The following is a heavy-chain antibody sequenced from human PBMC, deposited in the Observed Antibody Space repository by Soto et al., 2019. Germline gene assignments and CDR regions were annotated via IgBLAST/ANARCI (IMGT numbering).Heavy chain of an antibody. V-gene: IGHV1-58*02. Sequence: GASVKVSCKASGFTFTSSAMQWVRQARGQRLEWIGWFFVGSGNTNYAQKFQERVTITRDMSTSTAYMELSSLRSEDTAVYYCAADCGIYYYDILTGYYGPDAFDIWGQGTMVTVSS. J-gene: IGHJ3*02. CDR3: AADCGIYYYDILTGYYGPDAFDI. CDR1: GFTFTSSA. CDR2: FFVGSGNT. D-gene: IGHD3-9*01.